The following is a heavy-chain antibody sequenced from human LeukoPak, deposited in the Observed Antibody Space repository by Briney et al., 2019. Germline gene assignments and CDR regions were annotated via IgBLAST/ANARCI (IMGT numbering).Heavy chain of an antibody. J-gene: IGHJ4*02. CDR1: GFTFSSYA. D-gene: IGHD6-13*01. Sequence: AGGFLRLSCAASGFTFSSYAMSWVRQAPGKGLEWVSTISGSGDNTYYADSVKGRFTISRDNSKNTLYLQMNSLRAEDTAVYYCAKPPGSGSSWYFFDYWGQGTLVTVSS. CDR3: AKPPGSGSSWYFFDY. V-gene: IGHV3-23*01. CDR2: ISGSGDNT.